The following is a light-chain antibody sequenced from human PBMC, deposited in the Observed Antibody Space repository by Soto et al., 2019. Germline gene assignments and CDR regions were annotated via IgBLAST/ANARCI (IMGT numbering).Light chain of an antibody. V-gene: IGKV3-20*01. Sequence: EIVLTQSPGTLSLSPGERATLSCRASQSVSSSYLAWYQQKPGQAPRLLIYGVSSRATGIPDRFSGSGSGTDFTLTISRLEPADFAVYYCQQYGSSPYTFGQGTKLEIK. CDR2: GVS. CDR1: QSVSSSY. CDR3: QQYGSSPYT. J-gene: IGKJ2*01.